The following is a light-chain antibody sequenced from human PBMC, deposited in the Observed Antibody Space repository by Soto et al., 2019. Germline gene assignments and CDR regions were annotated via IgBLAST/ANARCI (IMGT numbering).Light chain of an antibody. CDR1: QSISNW. CDR2: KAS. V-gene: IGKV1-5*03. CDR3: QQYNSYPWT. Sequence: DIQMTQSPSTLSASVGDRVTITCRASQSISNWLTWYQQKPGKAPKLLIYKASSLETGVPSSFSGSGSGTEFTLTISSLQPDDFATYYCQQYNSYPWTFGQGTKVDSK. J-gene: IGKJ1*01.